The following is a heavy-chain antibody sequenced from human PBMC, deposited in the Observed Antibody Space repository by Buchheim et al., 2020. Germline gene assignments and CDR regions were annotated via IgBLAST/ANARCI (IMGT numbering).Heavy chain of an antibody. CDR2: ISYDGSNK. V-gene: IGHV3-30*18. CDR1: GFTFSSYG. D-gene: IGHD3-22*01. Sequence: QVQLVESGGGVVQPGRSLRLSCAASGFTFSSYGMHWVRQAPGKGLEWVAVISYDGSNKYYADSVKGRFTISRDNSKNTLYLQMNSLRAEDTAVYYCAKDRTYYYDSSGYWGQGTL. J-gene: IGHJ4*02. CDR3: AKDRTYYYDSSGY.